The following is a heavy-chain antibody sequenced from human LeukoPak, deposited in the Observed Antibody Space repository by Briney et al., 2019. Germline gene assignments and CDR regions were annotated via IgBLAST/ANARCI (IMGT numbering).Heavy chain of an antibody. Sequence: ASVKVSCKASGYTFTSYAMHWVRQAPGQRLEWMGWSNAGNGNTKYSQEFQGRVTITRDTSASTAYMELSSLRSEGMAVYYCARGRRLGFGEFYFDYWGQGTLVTVSS. D-gene: IGHD3-10*01. J-gene: IGHJ4*02. CDR3: ARGRRLGFGEFYFDY. CDR1: GYTFTSYA. CDR2: SNAGNGNT. V-gene: IGHV1-3*02.